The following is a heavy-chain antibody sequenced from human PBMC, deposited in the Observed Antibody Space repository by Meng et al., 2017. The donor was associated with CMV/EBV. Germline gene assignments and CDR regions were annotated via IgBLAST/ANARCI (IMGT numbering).Heavy chain of an antibody. D-gene: IGHD1-26*01. J-gene: IGHJ5*02. CDR2: ISGSGGST. V-gene: IGHV3-23*01. CDR3: AKDLLSGSYWFDP. Sequence: ASGFTFGSYTMSWVRQAPGRGLEWVSAISGSGGSTYYADSVKGRFTISRDNSKNTLYLQMNSLRAEDTAVYYCAKDLLSGSYWFDPWGQGTLVTVSS. CDR1: GFTFGSYT.